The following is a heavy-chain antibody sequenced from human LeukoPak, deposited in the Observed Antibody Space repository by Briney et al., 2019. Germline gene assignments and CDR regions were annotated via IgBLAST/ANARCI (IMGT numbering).Heavy chain of an antibody. J-gene: IGHJ4*02. CDR3: AKLSGYSYGYFDY. D-gene: IGHD5-18*01. Sequence: PGGSLRLSCAASGFTFSTYAMSRVRQAPGKGLEWVSAISGSGGSTYYADSVKGRFTISRDNSKNTLYLQMNSLRAEDTAVYYCAKLSGYSYGYFDYWGQGTLVTVPS. CDR2: ISGSGGST. V-gene: IGHV3-23*01. CDR1: GFTFSTYA.